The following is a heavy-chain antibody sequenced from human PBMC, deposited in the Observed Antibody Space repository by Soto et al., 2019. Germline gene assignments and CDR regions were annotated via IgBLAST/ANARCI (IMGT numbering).Heavy chain of an antibody. D-gene: IGHD2-2*01. CDR1: GGTFGSYA. CDR3: ARSQGSSTSLEIYYYYYYGMDV. Sequence: QVQLVQSGAEVKKPGSSVKVSCKASGGTFGSYAISWVGQAPGQGLEWMGGIIPIPGTANYAQKFQGRVTIAADESTSTAYMKLSSLRSEDTAVYYCARSQGSSTSLEIYYYYYYGMDVWGQGTTVTVSS. V-gene: IGHV1-69*01. CDR2: IIPIPGTA. J-gene: IGHJ6*02.